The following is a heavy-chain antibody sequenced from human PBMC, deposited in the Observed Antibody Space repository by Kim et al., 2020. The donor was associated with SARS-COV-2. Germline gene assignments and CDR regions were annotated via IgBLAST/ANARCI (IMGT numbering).Heavy chain of an antibody. V-gene: IGHV3-64D*06. D-gene: IGHD6-13*01. J-gene: IGHJ1*01. CDR2: ISSNGGST. CDR3: VKDPGYSSSWEGAEYFQH. CDR1: GFTFSSYA. Sequence: GGSLRLSCSASGFTFSSYAMHWVRQAPGKGLEYVSAISSNGGSTYYADSVKGRFTISRDNSKNTLYLQMSSLRAEDTAVYYCVKDPGYSSSWEGAEYFQHWGQGTLVTVSS.